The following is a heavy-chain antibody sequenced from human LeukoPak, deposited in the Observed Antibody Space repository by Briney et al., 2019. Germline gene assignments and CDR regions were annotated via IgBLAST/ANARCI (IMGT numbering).Heavy chain of an antibody. D-gene: IGHD1-26*01. Sequence: GASVKVSCKASGYTFTGYYMHWVRQAPGQGLEWMGRSNPNSGGTNYAQKFQGRVTMTRDTSISTAYMELSRLRSDDTAVYYCARAPVGATPGYWGQGTLVTVSS. CDR3: ARAPVGATPGY. CDR2: SNPNSGGT. V-gene: IGHV1-2*06. CDR1: GYTFTGYY. J-gene: IGHJ4*02.